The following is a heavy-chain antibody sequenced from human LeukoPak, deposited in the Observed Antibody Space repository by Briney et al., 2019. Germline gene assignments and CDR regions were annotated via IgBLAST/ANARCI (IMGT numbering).Heavy chain of an antibody. J-gene: IGHJ2*01. Sequence: GRSLRLSCAATGFTFSSYGMEWLRQAPGKGLEWLTVIWYDGRNKYYADSLKGRFTLSRHNSNNLVYLQMNSLRVEDTAVYYCVRGVGVSARGYSDLWGRGTLVTVSS. V-gene: IGHV3-33*01. CDR3: VRGVGVSARGYSDL. CDR2: IWYDGRNK. CDR1: GFTFSSYG. D-gene: IGHD2-8*01.